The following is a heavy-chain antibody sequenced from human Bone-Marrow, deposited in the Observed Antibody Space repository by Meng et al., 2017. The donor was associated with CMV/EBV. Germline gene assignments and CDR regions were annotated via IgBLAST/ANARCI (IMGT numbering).Heavy chain of an antibody. Sequence: FSGYYMGWIRQAPWKWLELVSYISSSGSPIYYADSVKGRFTISRDHAKNSLYLQMNSLRAEDTAVYYCARPGYYDFWSGYYYWYFDLWGRGTLVTVSS. D-gene: IGHD3-3*01. CDR2: ISSSGSPI. CDR1: FSGYY. CDR3: ARPGYYDFWSGYYYWYFDL. V-gene: IGHV3-11*04. J-gene: IGHJ2*01.